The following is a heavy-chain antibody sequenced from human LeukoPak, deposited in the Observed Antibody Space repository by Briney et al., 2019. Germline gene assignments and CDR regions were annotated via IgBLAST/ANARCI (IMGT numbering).Heavy chain of an antibody. CDR3: ARSAFTSEAIDY. CDR2: INPNSGGT. J-gene: IGHJ4*02. V-gene: IGHV1-2*02. Sequence: ASVKVSCKASGYTFTGYYMHWVRQAPGQGLEWMGWINPNSGGTNYAQKFQGRVTMTRDTSISTAYMELSRPRSDDTAVYYCARSAFTSEAIDYWGQGTLVTVSS. D-gene: IGHD3-16*01. CDR1: GYTFTGYY.